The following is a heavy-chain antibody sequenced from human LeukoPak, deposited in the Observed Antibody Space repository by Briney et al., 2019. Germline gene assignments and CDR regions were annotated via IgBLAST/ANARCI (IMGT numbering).Heavy chain of an antibody. CDR3: ARAPARIRYNWFDP. CDR2: IYSGGDT. D-gene: IGHD6-6*01. V-gene: IGHV3-53*01. Sequence: PGGSLRLSCAASGFTVSNNYMSWVRQAPGKGLEWVSVIYSGGDTYYADSVKGRFTISRDNSKNTLYLQMNSLRAEDTAVYYCARAPARIRYNWFDPWGQGTLVTVSS. J-gene: IGHJ5*02. CDR1: GFTVSNNY.